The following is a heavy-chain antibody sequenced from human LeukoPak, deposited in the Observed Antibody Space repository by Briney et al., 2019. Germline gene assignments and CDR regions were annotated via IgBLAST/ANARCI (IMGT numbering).Heavy chain of an antibody. D-gene: IGHD6-19*01. J-gene: IGHJ4*02. CDR1: GFTFSNYW. Sequence: PGGPLRLSCTGSGFTFSNYWMTWVRQAPGKGMEWVANIKQDGREKYYVDSVTGRFTISRDNAKNLPFLQMSSLSPEDTAVYYCARKAGKMFDYWGQGTLVTASS. CDR2: IKQDGREK. CDR3: ARKAGKMFDY. V-gene: IGHV3-7*01.